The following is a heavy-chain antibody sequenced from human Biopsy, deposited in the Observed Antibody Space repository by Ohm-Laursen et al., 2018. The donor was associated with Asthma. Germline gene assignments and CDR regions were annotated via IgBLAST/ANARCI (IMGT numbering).Heavy chain of an antibody. CDR1: GGSISSDY. CDR3: ARGQGRGIQLWSLDP. CDR2: IHNSGNT. Sequence: GTLSLTFTVSGGSISSDYWSWLRQSPGKGLEWIGYIHNSGNTNYNPSLKSRVTISLDTSKNHFSLRLSFVTAADTAVYFCARGQGRGIQLWSLDPWGQGILVTVSS. V-gene: IGHV4-59*01. J-gene: IGHJ5*02. D-gene: IGHD5-18*01.